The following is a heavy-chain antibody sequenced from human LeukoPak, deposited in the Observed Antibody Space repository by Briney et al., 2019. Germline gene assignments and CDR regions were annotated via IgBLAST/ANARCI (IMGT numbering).Heavy chain of an antibody. D-gene: IGHD3-10*01. V-gene: IGHV3-33*01. Sequence: GGSLRLSCAASGFTFSSYGMHWVRQSPGKGLEWVAVIWDVGSNKYYGDSVQGRFTISRDNSKNTLYLQMNSLRAEDTAVYYCARDLGYNYGSGSFNWFDPWGQGTLVTVSS. J-gene: IGHJ5*02. CDR1: GFTFSSYG. CDR2: IWDVGSNK. CDR3: ARDLGYNYGSGSFNWFDP.